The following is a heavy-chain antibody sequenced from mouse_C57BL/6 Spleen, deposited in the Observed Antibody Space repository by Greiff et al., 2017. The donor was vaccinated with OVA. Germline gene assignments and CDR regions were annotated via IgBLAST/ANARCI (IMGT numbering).Heavy chain of an antibody. CDR2: ISSGGSYT. CDR3: ARLAYYSKEGDYFDY. J-gene: IGHJ2*01. V-gene: IGHV5-6*01. D-gene: IGHD2-5*01. CDR1: GFTFSSYG. Sequence: EVHLVESGGDLVKPGGSLQLSCAASGFTFSSYGMSWVRQTPDQRLEWVATISSGGSYTYYLDSVKGRFTIARDNAKNTLYLQMSSLKSEDTAMDYCARLAYYSKEGDYFDYWGQGTTLTVSS.